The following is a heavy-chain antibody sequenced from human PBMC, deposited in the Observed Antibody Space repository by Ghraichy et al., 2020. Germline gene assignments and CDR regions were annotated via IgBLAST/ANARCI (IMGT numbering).Heavy chain of an antibody. J-gene: IGHJ5*02. D-gene: IGHD2-8*02. CDR1: GFTFSSYD. Sequence: LSLTCAASGFTFSSYDMHWVRQGTGKGLEWVSVIGTAGDTYYADSVKGRFTISRENAKNSLYLQMNSLRAGDTAVYYCARGRRGTDWFDPWGQGTLVTVSS. CDR2: IGTAGDT. V-gene: IGHV3-13*01. CDR3: ARGRRGTDWFDP.